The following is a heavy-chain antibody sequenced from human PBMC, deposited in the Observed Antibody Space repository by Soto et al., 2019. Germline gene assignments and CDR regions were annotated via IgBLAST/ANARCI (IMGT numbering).Heavy chain of an antibody. D-gene: IGHD3-3*01. V-gene: IGHV3-15*01. CDR2: IKSKTDGGTT. Sequence: VRQAPGKGLEWVGRIKSKTDGGTTDYAAPVKGRFTISRDDSKNTLYLQMNSLKTEDTAVYYCTTDAGYDFWSGLFYWGQGTLVTVSS. CDR3: TTDAGYDFWSGLFY. J-gene: IGHJ4*02.